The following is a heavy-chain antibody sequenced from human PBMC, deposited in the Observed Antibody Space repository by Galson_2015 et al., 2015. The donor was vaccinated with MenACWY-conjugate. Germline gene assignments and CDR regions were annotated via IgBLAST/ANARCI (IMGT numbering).Heavy chain of an antibody. CDR3: ANDRGYYDSSGYLVYFGY. Sequence: SLRLSCAASGFTFSSYAMSWVRQAPGKGLEWVSAISGSGGSTYYADSVKGRFTISRDNSKNTLYLQMNSLRAEDTAVYYCANDRGYYDSSGYLVYFGYWGQGTLVTVSS. CDR1: GFTFSSYA. D-gene: IGHD3-22*01. V-gene: IGHV3-23*01. CDR2: ISGSGGST. J-gene: IGHJ4*02.